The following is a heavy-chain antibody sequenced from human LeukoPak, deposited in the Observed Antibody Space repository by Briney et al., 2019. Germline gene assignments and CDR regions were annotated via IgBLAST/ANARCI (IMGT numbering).Heavy chain of an antibody. CDR3: ARGPNSNWSGLDF. CDR1: GFDFSSNW. D-gene: IGHD6-6*01. Sequence: QPGGSLRLSCAASGFDFSSNWMHWVRHAPGQGLVWVSRIKGDGISTNYADSVKGRFTISRDIAKNTLYLQVNNLRAEDTAVYYCARGPNSNWSGLDFWGQGTLLTVSS. J-gene: IGHJ4*02. CDR2: IKGDGIST. V-gene: IGHV3-74*01.